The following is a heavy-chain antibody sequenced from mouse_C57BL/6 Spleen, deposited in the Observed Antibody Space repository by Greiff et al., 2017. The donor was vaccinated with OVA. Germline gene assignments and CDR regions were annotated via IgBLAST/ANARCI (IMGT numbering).Heavy chain of an antibody. Sequence: VQLQQPGAELVKPGASVKLSCKASGYTFTSYWMHWVKQRPGQGLEWIGIIHPNSGSTNYNEKFKSKATLTVDKSSSTAYMQLSSLTSEDSAVYYCAREGDYDEVLYFDYWGQGTTLTVSS. V-gene: IGHV1-64*01. CDR3: AREGDYDEVLYFDY. CDR2: IHPNSGST. CDR1: GYTFTSYW. D-gene: IGHD2-4*01. J-gene: IGHJ2*01.